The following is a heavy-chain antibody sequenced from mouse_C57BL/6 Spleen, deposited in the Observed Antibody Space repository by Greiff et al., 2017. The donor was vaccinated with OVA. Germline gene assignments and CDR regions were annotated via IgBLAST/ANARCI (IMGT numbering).Heavy chain of an antibody. D-gene: IGHD1-1*01. CDR2: ISYDGSN. CDR1: GYSITSGYY. J-gene: IGHJ3*01. V-gene: IGHV3-6*01. Sequence: VQLKESGPGLVKPSQSLSLTCSVTGYSITSGYYWNWIRQFPGNKLEWMGYISYDGSNNYNPSLKNRISITRDTSKNQFFLKLNSVTTEDTATYYCARDYYYGGSYEAYWGQGTLVTVSA. CDR3: ARDYYYGGSYEAY.